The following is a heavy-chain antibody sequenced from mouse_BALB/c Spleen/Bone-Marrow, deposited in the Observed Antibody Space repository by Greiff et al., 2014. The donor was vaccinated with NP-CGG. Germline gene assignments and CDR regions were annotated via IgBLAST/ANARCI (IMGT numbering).Heavy chain of an antibody. CDR2: ILPGSVTT. CDR3: ARDHFDH. J-gene: IGHJ2*01. V-gene: IGHV1-9*01. Sequence: QVQLQQSGAELMKPGASVKISCKATGYTFSSYWIEWIKQRPGHGLEWIGEILPGSVTTNYNGRFKGKATFTADTSSNTAYMQLSSLTSGDSAVYYCARDHFDHWGPGTTLTVSS. CDR1: GYTFSSYW.